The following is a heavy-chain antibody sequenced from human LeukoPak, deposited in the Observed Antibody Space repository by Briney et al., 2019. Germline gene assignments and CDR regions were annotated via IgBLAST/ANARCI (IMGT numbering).Heavy chain of an antibody. V-gene: IGHV4-59*12. J-gene: IGHJ5*02. Sequence: PSETLSLTCTVPGGSISSYYWGWIRQPPGKGLEWIGNLYHSGSTYYNPSLRSRATISGDTSKNQFSLSLSSVTAADTAVYYCARECSSTTCYTRSFDPWGQGTLVTVSS. CDR3: ARECSSTTCYTRSFDP. D-gene: IGHD2-2*02. CDR2: LYHSGST. CDR1: GGSISSYY.